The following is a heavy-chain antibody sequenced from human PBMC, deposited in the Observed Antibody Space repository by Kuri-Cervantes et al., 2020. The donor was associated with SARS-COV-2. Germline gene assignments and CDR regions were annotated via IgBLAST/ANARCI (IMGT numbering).Heavy chain of an antibody. D-gene: IGHD3-3*01. CDR1: GYTFTSYD. CDR3: ATGTIFGVVSWFDP. J-gene: IGHJ5*02. Sequence: ASVKVSCKASGYTFTSYDINWVRQATGQGLEWMGWMNPNSGNTGYAQKFQGRVTMTRNTSISTAYMELSSLRSEDTAVYYCATGTIFGVVSWFDPWGQGTLVTVSS. CDR2: MNPNSGNT. V-gene: IGHV1-8*01.